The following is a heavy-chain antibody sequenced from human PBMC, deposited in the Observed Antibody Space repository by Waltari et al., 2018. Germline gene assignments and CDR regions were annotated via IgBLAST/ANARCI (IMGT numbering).Heavy chain of an antibody. D-gene: IGHD2-2*02. CDR1: GFPFRSYS. J-gene: IGHJ4*02. CDR2: MSYDGSSK. Sequence: QVQMVESGGGVVQPGRSLRLSCAASGFPFRSYSIHWVRQAPGKGLEWVALMSYDGSSKYYADSVKGRFIVSRDNSKNTVYLQLNSLRVEDTAVYYCAREDICRSTTCYTLDYWGLGTLVTVSS. V-gene: IGHV3-30*01. CDR3: AREDICRSTTCYTLDY.